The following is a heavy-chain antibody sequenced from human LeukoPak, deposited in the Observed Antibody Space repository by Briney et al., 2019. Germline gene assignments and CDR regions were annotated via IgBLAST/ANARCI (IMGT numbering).Heavy chain of an antibody. CDR2: IYYSGNT. D-gene: IGHD3-22*01. CDR3: ARDRSYDSRIVDF. Sequence: PSETLSLTCTVSGGSISSYYWSWIRQPPGKGLEWIGYIYYSGNTNYNPSLKSRVTMSVDTSKNQFSLKLSSVTAADTAVYYCARDRSYDSRIVDFWGQGTLVTVSS. J-gene: IGHJ4*02. CDR1: GGSISSYY. V-gene: IGHV4-59*12.